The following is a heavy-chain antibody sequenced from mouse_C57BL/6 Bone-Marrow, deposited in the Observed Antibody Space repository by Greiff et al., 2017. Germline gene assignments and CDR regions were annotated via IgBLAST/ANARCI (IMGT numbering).Heavy chain of an antibody. V-gene: IGHV5-6*02. CDR3: ARRGYGSNFDD. CDR1: GFTFSSYG. D-gene: IGHD1-1*01. Sequence: EVMLVESGGDLVKPGGSLKLSCAASGFTFSSYGMSWVRQTPDKRLEWVATISSGGSYTYYPDSVKGRFTISRDNAKNTLYLQMSSLKSEDTAMYYCARRGYGSNFDDWGQGTTLTVSS. CDR2: ISSGGSYT. J-gene: IGHJ2*01.